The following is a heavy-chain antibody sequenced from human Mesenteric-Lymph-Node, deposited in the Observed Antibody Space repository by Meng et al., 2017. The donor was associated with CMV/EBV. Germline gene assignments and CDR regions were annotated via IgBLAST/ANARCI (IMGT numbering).Heavy chain of an antibody. Sequence: GGSLRLSCGASGFIFSDYYMSWIRQAPGKGLEWVSYISSSGTTSYYADSMKGRFTISRDNSKNTLYLQMNSLRAEDTAVYYCAKDRSAVAGTFFDYWGQGTLVTVSS. CDR2: ISSSGTTS. V-gene: IGHV3-11*01. J-gene: IGHJ4*02. CDR3: AKDRSAVAGTFFDY. CDR1: GFIFSDYY. D-gene: IGHD6-19*01.